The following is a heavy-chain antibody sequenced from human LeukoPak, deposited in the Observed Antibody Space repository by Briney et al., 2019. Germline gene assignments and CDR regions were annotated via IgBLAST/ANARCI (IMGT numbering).Heavy chain of an antibody. CDR3: ARDVSGSGVADYRMDV. V-gene: IGHV3-30*04. CDR2: ISYAGSNK. Sequence: GGSRRLSCAASGFTYSSYAMHWVRQAPGKGLEWMAVISYAGSNKYYADSVKGRFTISRDNSKNTMYPQMNTLRAEDTAVYYCARDVSGSGVADYRMDVWGQGTTLTVSS. J-gene: IGHJ6*02. CDR1: GFTYSSYA. D-gene: IGHD1-1*01.